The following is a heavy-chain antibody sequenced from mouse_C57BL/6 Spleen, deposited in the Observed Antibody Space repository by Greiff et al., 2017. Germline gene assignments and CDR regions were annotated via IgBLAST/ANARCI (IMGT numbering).Heavy chain of an antibody. D-gene: IGHD2-2*01. Sequence: QVQLQQPGAELVRPGSSVKLSCKASGYTFTSYWMDWVKQRPGQGLEWIGNIYPSDSETHYNQKFKDKATFTVDKSSSTAYMQLSSLTSEDSAVYYCARMVTTERGDYFDYWGQGTTLTVSS. CDR2: IYPSDSET. CDR1: GYTFTSYW. J-gene: IGHJ2*01. V-gene: IGHV1-61*01. CDR3: ARMVTTERGDYFDY.